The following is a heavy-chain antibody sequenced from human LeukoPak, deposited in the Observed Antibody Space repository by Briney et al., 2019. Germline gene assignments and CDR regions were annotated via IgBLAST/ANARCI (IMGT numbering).Heavy chain of an antibody. CDR1: GYTFINYA. CDR2: IGTYNGNT. V-gene: IGHV1-18*01. CDR3: VREWDHTRMTFDI. D-gene: IGHD1-26*01. Sequence: ASVNVSCKASGYTFINYAISWVRQAPGQGLEWMGWIGTYNGNTKYAQEFQGRVTMTTDTSTSTGYMELRNLRSDDTAVYFCVREWDHTRMTFDIWGQGTMVTVPS. J-gene: IGHJ3*02.